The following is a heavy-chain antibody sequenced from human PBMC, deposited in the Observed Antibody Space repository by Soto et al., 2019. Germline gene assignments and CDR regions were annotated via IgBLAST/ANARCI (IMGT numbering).Heavy chain of an antibody. D-gene: IGHD3-16*01. Sequence: SETLSLTCTVSGGSISSYYWSWIRQPPGKGLEWIGYIYYSGSTNYNPSLKSRVTISVDTSKNQFSLKLSSVTAADTAVYYCARDLGMYDYIWGDNWFDPWGQGTLVTVSS. V-gene: IGHV4-59*01. CDR1: GGSISSYY. CDR2: IYYSGST. CDR3: ARDLGMYDYIWGDNWFDP. J-gene: IGHJ5*02.